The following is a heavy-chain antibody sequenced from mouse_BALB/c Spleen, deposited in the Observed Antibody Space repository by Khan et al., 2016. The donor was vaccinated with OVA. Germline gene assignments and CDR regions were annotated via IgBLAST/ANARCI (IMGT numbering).Heavy chain of an antibody. CDR3: ARSGTISTVVTTDFDS. D-gene: IGHD1-1*01. Sequence: VQLQQSGPGLVKPSQSLSLTCTVTGYSITSDYAWNWIRQFPGNKLEWMGYIKYSGSTSYNPSLKSRISITRNTSQNQFFLQLSSVTTADTATYYCARSGTISTVVTTDFDSWGQGTTLTVSS. CDR2: IKYSGST. J-gene: IGHJ2*01. V-gene: IGHV3-2*02. CDR1: GYSITSDYA.